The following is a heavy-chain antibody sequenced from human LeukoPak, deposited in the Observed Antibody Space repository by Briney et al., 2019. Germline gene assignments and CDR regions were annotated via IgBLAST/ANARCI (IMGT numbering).Heavy chain of an antibody. D-gene: IGHD3-10*01. CDR2: IIPIFGTA. Sequence: ASVKVSCTASGGTFSSYAISWVRQAPGQGLEWMGGIIPIFGTANYAQKFQGRVTITADVSTSTAYIELSSLRSEDTAVYYCARDPFTMVRGVIGWFDPWGQGTLVTVSS. CDR1: GGTFSSYA. J-gene: IGHJ5*02. V-gene: IGHV1-69*13. CDR3: ARDPFTMVRGVIGWFDP.